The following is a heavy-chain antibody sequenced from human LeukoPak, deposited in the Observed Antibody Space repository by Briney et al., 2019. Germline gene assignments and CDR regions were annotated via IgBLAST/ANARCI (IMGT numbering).Heavy chain of an antibody. J-gene: IGHJ4*02. CDR1: GFTFSYYW. Sequence: GGSLRLSCAASGFTFSYYWMSWVRQAPGKGLEWVAVISYDGSNKYYADSVKGRFTISRVNSKNTLYLQMNSLRAEDTAVYYCARDRTYYDSSGYYYYWGQGTLVTVSS. D-gene: IGHD3-22*01. CDR3: ARDRTYYDSSGYYYY. CDR2: ISYDGSNK. V-gene: IGHV3-30*03.